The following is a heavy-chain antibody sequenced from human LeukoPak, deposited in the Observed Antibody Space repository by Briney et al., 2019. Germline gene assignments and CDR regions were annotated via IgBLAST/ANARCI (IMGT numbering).Heavy chain of an antibody. D-gene: IGHD3-10*02. V-gene: IGHV3-21*01. J-gene: IGHJ4*02. CDR1: GFTFSSHS. CDR2: ISSSSSYI. Sequence: GGSLRLSCAASGFTFSSHSMNWVRQAPGKGLEWVSSISSSSSYIYYADSVKGRFTISRDNAKNSLYLQMNSLRAEDTAVYYCARDCSGYRDGPDYWGQGTLVTVSS. CDR3: ARDCSGYRDGPDY.